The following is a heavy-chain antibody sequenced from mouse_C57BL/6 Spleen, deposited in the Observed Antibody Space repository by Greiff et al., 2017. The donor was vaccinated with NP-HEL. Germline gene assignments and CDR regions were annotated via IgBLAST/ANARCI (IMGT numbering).Heavy chain of an antibody. CDR1: GFSLTSYA. CDR3: ARVITTVVAGGNYFDY. CDR2: IWTGGGP. V-gene: IGHV2-9-1*01. Sequence: QVQLKQSGPGLVAPSQSLSITCTVPGFSLTSYALSWVRQPPGKGLEWLGVIWTGGGPNYNSALKSRLSISKDNSKSQVFLKMNSLQTDDTARYYCARVITTVVAGGNYFDYWGQGTTLTVSS. D-gene: IGHD1-1*01. J-gene: IGHJ2*01.